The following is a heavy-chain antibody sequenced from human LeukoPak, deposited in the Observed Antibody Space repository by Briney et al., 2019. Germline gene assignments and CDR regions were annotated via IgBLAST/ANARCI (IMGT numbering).Heavy chain of an antibody. J-gene: IGHJ4*02. CDR3: ARDAAADY. CDR1: GGSFSGYY. Sequence: SETLSLTCAVYGGSFSGYYWSWIRQPPGKGLEWIGEINHSGSTNYNPSLKSRVTISVDTSKNQFSLKLSSVAAADTAVYYCARDAAADYWGQGTLVTVYS. CDR2: INHSGST. V-gene: IGHV4-34*01. D-gene: IGHD2-2*01.